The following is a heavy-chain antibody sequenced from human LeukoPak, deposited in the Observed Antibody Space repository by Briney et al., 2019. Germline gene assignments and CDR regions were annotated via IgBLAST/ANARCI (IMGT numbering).Heavy chain of an antibody. CDR1: GYTFTSYG. CDR3: ASVYYDILTGYYRLDY. Sequence: GASVKVSCKASGYTFTSYGISWVRQAPGQGPEWVGWISAYNGNTNYAQKLQGRVTMTTDTSTSTAYMELRSLRSDDTAVYYCASVYYDILTGYYRLDYWGQGTLVTVSS. J-gene: IGHJ4*02. CDR2: ISAYNGNT. D-gene: IGHD3-9*01. V-gene: IGHV1-18*01.